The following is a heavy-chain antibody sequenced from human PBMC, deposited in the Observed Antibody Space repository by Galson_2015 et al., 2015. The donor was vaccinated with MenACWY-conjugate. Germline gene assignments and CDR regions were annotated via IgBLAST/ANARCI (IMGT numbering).Heavy chain of an antibody. J-gene: IGHJ6*02. V-gene: IGHV3-7*03. CDR2: IKEDGSEK. CDR3: ARDLTYNYYGMDV. D-gene: IGHD3-16*01. Sequence: SLRLSCAASGFTFSRYWMSWVRQAPGKGLEWVANIKEDGSEKYYVDSVRGRFTISRDNAKNSLYLQMNSLRAEDAAVYYCARDLTYNYYGMDVWGQGTTVTVSS. CDR1: GFTFSRYW.